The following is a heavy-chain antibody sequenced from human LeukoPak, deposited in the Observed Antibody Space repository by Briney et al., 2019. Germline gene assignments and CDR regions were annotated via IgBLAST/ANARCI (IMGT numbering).Heavy chain of an antibody. CDR3: ARSGYPTLWFGELDY. CDR2: ISYDGSNK. Sequence: GGSLRLSCAASGFTFSSYAMHWVRQAPGKGLEWAAVISYDGSNKYYADSVKGRFTISRDNSKNTLYLQMNSLRAEDTAVYYCARSGYPTLWFGELDYWGQGTLVTVSS. D-gene: IGHD3-10*01. CDR1: GFTFSSYA. J-gene: IGHJ4*02. V-gene: IGHV3-30-3*01.